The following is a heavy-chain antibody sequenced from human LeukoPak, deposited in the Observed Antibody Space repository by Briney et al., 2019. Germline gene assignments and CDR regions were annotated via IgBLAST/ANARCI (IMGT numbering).Heavy chain of an antibody. CDR3: ARGRGATAFDI. J-gene: IGHJ3*02. Sequence: VASVKVSCKASGDTFTSHYMHWVRQAPGQGLEWMGWINPNSGGTNYAQKFQGRVTMTRDTSISTAYMELSRLRSDDTAVYYCARGRGATAFDIWGQGTMVTVSS. D-gene: IGHD1-26*01. V-gene: IGHV1-2*02. CDR2: INPNSGGT. CDR1: GDTFTSHY.